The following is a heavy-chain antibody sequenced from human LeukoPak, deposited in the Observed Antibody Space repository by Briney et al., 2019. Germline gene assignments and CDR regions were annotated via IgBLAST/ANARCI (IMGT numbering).Heavy chain of an antibody. CDR1: GFTVSSNY. CDR3: ARAGSGSSPSDY. Sequence: GGSLRLSCAASGFTVSSNYMSWVRQAPGKGLEWVSVIYSGGSTYYADSVKGRFTISRDNSKNTLYLQMNSLRAEDTAVYYCARAGSGSSPSDYWGQGTLVTVSS. CDR2: IYSGGST. D-gene: IGHD3-10*01. V-gene: IGHV3-53*01. J-gene: IGHJ4*02.